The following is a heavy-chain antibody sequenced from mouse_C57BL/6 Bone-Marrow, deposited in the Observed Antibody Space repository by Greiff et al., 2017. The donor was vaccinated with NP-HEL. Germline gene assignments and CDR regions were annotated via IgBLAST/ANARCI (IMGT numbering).Heavy chain of an antibody. CDR3: TTRGSSPFAY. Sequence: VQLQQSGAELVRPGASVKLSCTASGFNIKDDYMHWVKQRPEQGLEWIGWIDPENGDTEYASKFQGKATITADTSSHTAYLQLSSLTSEDTAVYYCTTRGSSPFAYWGQGTLVTVSA. J-gene: IGHJ3*01. D-gene: IGHD1-1*01. CDR2: IDPENGDT. CDR1: GFNIKDDY. V-gene: IGHV14-4*01.